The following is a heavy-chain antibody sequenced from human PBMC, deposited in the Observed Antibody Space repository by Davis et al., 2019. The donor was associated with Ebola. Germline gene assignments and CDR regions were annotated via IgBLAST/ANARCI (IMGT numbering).Heavy chain of an antibody. J-gene: IGHJ4*02. Sequence: PGGSLRLSCAASGFTFSSYAMHWVRQAPGKGLEWVAVISYDGSNKYYADSVKGRFTISRDNSKNTLYLQMNSLRAEDTAVYYCAKATSVADHWGQGTLVTVSS. CDR2: ISYDGSNK. CDR1: GFTFSSYA. D-gene: IGHD6-19*01. V-gene: IGHV3-30-3*01. CDR3: AKATSVADH.